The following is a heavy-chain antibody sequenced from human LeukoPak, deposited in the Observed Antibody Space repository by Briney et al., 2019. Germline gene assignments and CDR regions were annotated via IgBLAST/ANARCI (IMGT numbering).Heavy chain of an antibody. V-gene: IGHV4-59*08. D-gene: IGHD6-6*01. CDR3: ARLAAPRGAFDI. CDR1: GGSISSYY. Sequence: SETLSLTCTVSGGSISSYYWSWVRQPPGKGLEWIWYIYYSGSTNYNPSLKSRVTISVDTSKNQFSLKLSSVTAADTAVYYCARLAAPRGAFDIWGQGTMVTVSS. J-gene: IGHJ3*02. CDR2: IYYSGST.